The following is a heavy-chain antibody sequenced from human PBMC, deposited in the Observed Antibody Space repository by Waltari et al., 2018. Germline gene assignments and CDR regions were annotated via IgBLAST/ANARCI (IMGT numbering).Heavy chain of an antibody. CDR3: VSTLQY. CDR2: LYHSGAT. V-gene: IGHV4-38-2*01. D-gene: IGHD2-15*01. CDR1: GYSISSGYY. Sequence: QVQLLESGPRLVKHSETLSLTCSASGYSISSGYYWGWIRQPPGKGLEWIGSLYHSGATYYNPSLRSRVTMSADTSKNQFSLKVTSMTAADTAIYYCVSTLQYWGQGALVTVSS. J-gene: IGHJ4*02.